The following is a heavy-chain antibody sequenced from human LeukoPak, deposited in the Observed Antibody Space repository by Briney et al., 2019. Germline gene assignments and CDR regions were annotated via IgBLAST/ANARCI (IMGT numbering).Heavy chain of an antibody. D-gene: IGHD4/OR15-4a*01. CDR2: ISSSSSYI. V-gene: IGHV3-21*04. CDR3: ARRAGAYSHPYDY. J-gene: IGHJ4*02. CDR1: GFTFSSYS. Sequence: GSLRLSCAASGFTFSSYSMNWVRPAPGKGLEWVSSISSSSSYIYYAGSVKGRFTISRDNAKNTLYLQMNSLRAEDTAVYYCARRAGAYSHPYDYWGQGTLVTVSS.